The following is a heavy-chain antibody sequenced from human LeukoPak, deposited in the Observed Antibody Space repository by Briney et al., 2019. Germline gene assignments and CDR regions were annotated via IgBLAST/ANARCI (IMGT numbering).Heavy chain of an antibody. D-gene: IGHD2-21*02. CDR2: LSGNGDSA. CDR3: AKGRLKFDY. V-gene: IGHV3-23*01. J-gene: IGHJ4*02. CDR1: RFTFSSCA. Sequence: GGSLRLSCAASRFTFSSCAMSWVRQAPGKGLEWVSGLSGNGDSAYYADSVKGRFTISRDNSNNALYLQMNSLTAEDTAVYYCAKGRLKFDYWGQGTQVTVSS.